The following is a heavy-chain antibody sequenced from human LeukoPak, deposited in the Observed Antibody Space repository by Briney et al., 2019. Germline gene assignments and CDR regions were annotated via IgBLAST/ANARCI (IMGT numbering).Heavy chain of an antibody. CDR3: ATSIAVAGQGY. J-gene: IGHJ4*02. CDR2: ISGSGGST. CDR1: GFTFSSFA. V-gene: IGHV3-23*01. D-gene: IGHD6-19*01. Sequence: GGSLRLSCAASGFTFSSFAMSWVRQAPGKGLEWVSAISGSGGSTYYADSVKGRFTISRDNSKNTLYLQMNSLRAEDTAVYYCATSIAVAGQGYWGQGTLVTVSS.